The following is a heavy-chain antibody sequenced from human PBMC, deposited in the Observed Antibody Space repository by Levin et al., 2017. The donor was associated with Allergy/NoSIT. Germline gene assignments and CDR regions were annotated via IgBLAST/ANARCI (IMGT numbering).Heavy chain of an antibody. CDR3: ARQCYDILTGYYNFDY. CDR1: GGSISSSISY. D-gene: IGHD3-9*01. V-gene: IGHV4-39*01. CDR2: IYNSGST. Sequence: SETLSLTCTVSGGSISSSISYWGWIRQAPGKGLEWIGSIYNSGSTYYNPSLKSRVTTSVDTSKNQFSLKLSSVTAADTAVYYCARQCYDILTGYYNFDYWGQGTLVSVSS. J-gene: IGHJ4*02.